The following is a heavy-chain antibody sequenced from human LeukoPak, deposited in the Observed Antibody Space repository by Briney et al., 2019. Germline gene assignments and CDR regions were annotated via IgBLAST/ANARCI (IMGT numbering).Heavy chain of an antibody. CDR3: AGTDIVVVVAAIPYGMDV. J-gene: IGHJ6*02. D-gene: IGHD2-15*01. Sequence: PGGSLRLSCAASGFTFSTYVMHWVRQAPGKGLEWVAVISFDETNKYYADSVKGRFTISRDNSKNTLYLQMNSLRAEDTAVYYCAGTDIVVVVAAIPYGMDVWGQGTTVTVSS. CDR2: ISFDETNK. CDR1: GFTFSTYV. V-gene: IGHV3-30-3*01.